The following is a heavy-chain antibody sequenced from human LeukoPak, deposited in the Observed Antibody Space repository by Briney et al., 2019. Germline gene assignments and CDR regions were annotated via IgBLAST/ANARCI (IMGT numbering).Heavy chain of an antibody. CDR1: GFTFSSYW. CDR3: ARDQRTMIVGGDDAFDI. CDR2: IKQDGSEK. D-gene: IGHD3-22*01. V-gene: IGHV3-7*01. J-gene: IGHJ3*02. Sequence: GGSLRLSCAASGFTFSSYWMSWVRQAPGKGLEWVANIKQDGSEKYYVDSVKGRFTISRDNAKNSLYLQMNSLRAEDAAVYYCARDQRTMIVGGDDAFDIWGQGTMVTVSS.